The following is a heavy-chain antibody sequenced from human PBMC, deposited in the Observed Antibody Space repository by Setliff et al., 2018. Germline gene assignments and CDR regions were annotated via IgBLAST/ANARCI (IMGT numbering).Heavy chain of an antibody. CDR3: ARVATAILDAFDI. Sequence: SETLSLTCTVSGGSISSNTYYWSWIRQHPGKGLEWIGYISYSGSTYYNPSLKSRVPISIDTSKNQFSLNLSSVTAADTAVYYCARVATAILDAFDIWGQGTMVTVSS. D-gene: IGHD5-18*01. V-gene: IGHV4-31*03. J-gene: IGHJ3*02. CDR1: GGSISSNTYY. CDR2: ISYSGST.